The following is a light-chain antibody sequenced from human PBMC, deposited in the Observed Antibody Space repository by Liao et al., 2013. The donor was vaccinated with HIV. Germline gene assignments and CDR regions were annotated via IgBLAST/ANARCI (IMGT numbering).Light chain of an antibody. V-gene: IGLV3-1*01. CDR3: QAWDSRTSYG. J-gene: IGLJ1*01. Sequence: SYELTQPPSVSVSPGQTASITCSGDQLGNKNICWYQQKPGQSPVLVIYEDDKRPSGIPERFSGSNSGTTATLAISGAQALDEADYYCQAWDSRTSYGFGTGTKVTVL. CDR2: EDD. CDR1: QLGNKN.